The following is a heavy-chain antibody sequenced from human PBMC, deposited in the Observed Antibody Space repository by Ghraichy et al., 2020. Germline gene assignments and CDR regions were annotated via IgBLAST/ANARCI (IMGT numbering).Heavy chain of an antibody. CDR2: ISYDGSNK. J-gene: IGHJ6*02. CDR3: ARDPRGGSSSFDYYYGMDV. V-gene: IGHV3-30-3*01. D-gene: IGHD6-13*01. Sequence: GGSLRLSCAASGFTFSSYAMHWVRQAPGKGLEWVAVISYDGSNKYYADSVKGRFTISRDNSKNTLYLQMNSLRAEDTAVYYCARDPRGGSSSFDYYYGMDVWGQGTTVTVSS. CDR1: GFTFSSYA.